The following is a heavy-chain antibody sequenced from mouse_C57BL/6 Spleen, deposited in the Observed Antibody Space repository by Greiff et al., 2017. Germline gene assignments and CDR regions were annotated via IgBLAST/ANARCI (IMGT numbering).Heavy chain of an antibody. CDR2: INPSTGGT. CDR1: GYSFTGYY. V-gene: IGHV1-42*01. D-gene: IGHD1-1*01. Sequence: VQLQQSGPELVKPGASVKISCKASGYSFTGYYMNWVKQSPEKSLEWIGEINPSTGGTTYNQKFKAKATLTVDKSSSTAYMQLKSLTSEDSAVXYCARYLYGSSSYYAMDYWGQGTSVTVSS. CDR3: ARYLYGSSSYYAMDY. J-gene: IGHJ4*01.